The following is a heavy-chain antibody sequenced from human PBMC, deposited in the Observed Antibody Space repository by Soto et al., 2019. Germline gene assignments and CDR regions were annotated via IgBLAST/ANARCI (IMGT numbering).Heavy chain of an antibody. Sequence: PSETLSLTCTVFGGSISDYYWSWIRQPAGKGLEWIGRIYTSGNTDYNPSLKSRVTISIDTPKNQFSLKVTSMTAADTAVYYCARERREKIHDGYDIDYWGQGTLVTVSS. CDR2: IYTSGNT. CDR1: GGSISDYY. V-gene: IGHV4-4*07. J-gene: IGHJ4*02. D-gene: IGHD5-12*01. CDR3: ARERREKIHDGYDIDY.